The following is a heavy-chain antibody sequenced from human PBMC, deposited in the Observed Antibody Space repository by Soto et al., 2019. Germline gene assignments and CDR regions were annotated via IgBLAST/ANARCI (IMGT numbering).Heavy chain of an antibody. CDR3: VRSTSGWYGIDY. Sequence: EVPLVESGGGLVQPGGSLRLSCAASGFTFSNYWMHWVRQPPGKGLLWVSRINTDGSSTNYAGSVEGRFTVSRDNAKNTLYLQMNSLRDDHTAEYYCVRSTSGWYGIDYWGQGTLVTVSS. J-gene: IGHJ4*02. CDR2: INTDGSST. D-gene: IGHD6-13*01. V-gene: IGHV3-74*01. CDR1: GFTFSNYW.